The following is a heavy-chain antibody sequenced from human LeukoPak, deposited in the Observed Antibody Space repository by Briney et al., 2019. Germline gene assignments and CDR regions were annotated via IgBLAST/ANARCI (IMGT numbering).Heavy chain of an antibody. CDR1: GFTFSSYA. D-gene: IGHD6-19*01. Sequence: GGSLRLSCAASGFTFSSYAMSWVRQAPGKGLEWVAAISGSGGSTYYADSVKGRFTFSRDNSKNTLYLQMKSLRAEDTAVYYCATSRQWLVRYFDYWGQGTLATVSS. V-gene: IGHV3-23*01. CDR3: ATSRQWLVRYFDY. CDR2: ISGSGGST. J-gene: IGHJ4*02.